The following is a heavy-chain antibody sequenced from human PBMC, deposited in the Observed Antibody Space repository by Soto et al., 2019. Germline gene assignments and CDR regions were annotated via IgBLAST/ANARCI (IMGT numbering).Heavy chain of an antibody. D-gene: IGHD3-22*01. Sequence: SETLSLTCTVSGGSISSYYWSWIRQPPGKGLEWIGYIYYSGSTNYNPSLKSRVTISVDTSKNQFSLKLSSVTAADTAVYYCARVRADYYDSSGPPGWFDPWGPGTLVTVSS. V-gene: IGHV4-59*01. CDR3: ARVRADYYDSSGPPGWFDP. CDR2: IYYSGST. CDR1: GGSISSYY. J-gene: IGHJ5*02.